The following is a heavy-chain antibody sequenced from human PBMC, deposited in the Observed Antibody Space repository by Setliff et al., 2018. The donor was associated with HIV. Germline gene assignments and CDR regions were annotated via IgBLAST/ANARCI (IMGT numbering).Heavy chain of an antibody. V-gene: IGHV3-48*04. J-gene: IGHJ5*02. CDR3: ARDRERWLQSRLFDP. Sequence: PGGSLRLSCAASGFTFSSFNMNWVRQAPGKGLEWVSYITSSGSTIYYADSVKGRFTISRDNAKSSLYLQMNSLRAEDTAIYYCARDRERWLQSRLFDPWGQGTLVTVSS. D-gene: IGHD4-4*01. CDR1: GFTFSSFN. CDR2: ITSSGSTI.